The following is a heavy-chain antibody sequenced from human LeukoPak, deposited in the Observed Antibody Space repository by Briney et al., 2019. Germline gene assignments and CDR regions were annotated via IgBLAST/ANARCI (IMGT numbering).Heavy chain of an antibody. CDR2: ISYDGSSK. V-gene: IGHV3-30*03. CDR1: GFTFSSYG. J-gene: IGHJ4*02. Sequence: PGGSLRLSCAASGFTFSSYGMHWVRQAPGKGLASVAGISYDGSSKYYIDSVKGRFTISIDKANNTLYLQINRLRAEDTAVYYCARGENSKTYPVSGYWGQGTLVTVSS. CDR3: ARGENSKTYPVSGY. D-gene: IGHD2/OR15-2a*01.